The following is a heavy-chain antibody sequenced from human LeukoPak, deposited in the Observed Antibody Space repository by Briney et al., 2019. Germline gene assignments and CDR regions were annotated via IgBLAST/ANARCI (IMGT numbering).Heavy chain of an antibody. CDR2: IIPIFGTA. D-gene: IGHD3-22*01. J-gene: IGHJ3*02. Sequence: SVKVSCKASGGTFSSYAISWVRQAPGQGLEWMGGIIPIFGTANYAQKFQGRVTITADESTSTAYMELSSLRSEDTAVYYCARGLRTSPYYYDSSGYYGDAFDIWGQGTMVTVSS. V-gene: IGHV1-69*01. CDR3: ARGLRTSPYYYDSSGYYGDAFDI. CDR1: GGTFSSYA.